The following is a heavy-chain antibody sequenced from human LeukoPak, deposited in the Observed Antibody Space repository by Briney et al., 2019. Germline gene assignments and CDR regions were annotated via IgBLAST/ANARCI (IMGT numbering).Heavy chain of an antibody. CDR1: GFTFSSYA. CDR2: ISSNGGST. CDR3: ASGSSWYYFDY. Sequence: PGGSLRLSCAASGFTFSSYAMHWVRQAPGKGLEYVSAISSNGGSTYYANSVKGRFTISRDNSRNTLYLQTGSLRAEDMAVYYCASGSSWYYFDYWGQGTLVTVSS. V-gene: IGHV3-64*01. D-gene: IGHD6-13*01. J-gene: IGHJ4*02.